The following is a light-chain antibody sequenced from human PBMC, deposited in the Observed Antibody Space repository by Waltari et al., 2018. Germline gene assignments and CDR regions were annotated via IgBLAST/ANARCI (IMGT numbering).Light chain of an antibody. J-gene: IGLJ2*01. CDR1: SSNIGNNY. V-gene: IGLV1-47*01. CDR2: RNN. CDR3: AAWDDSLSAVV. Sequence: QSVLTQPPSASGTPGQRVTISCSGSSSNIGNNYVYWYHQLPGTAPKLLIFRNNQRPSGVPDRFSGSKSGTSASLAISGLRSEDEAGYYCAAWDDSLSAVVFGGGTKLTVL.